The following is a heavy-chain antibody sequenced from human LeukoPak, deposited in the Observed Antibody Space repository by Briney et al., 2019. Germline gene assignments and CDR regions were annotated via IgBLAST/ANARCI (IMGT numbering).Heavy chain of an antibody. Sequence: GRSLRLSCAASGFTFSSYAMHWVRQAPGKGLEWVAVISYDGSNKYYADSVKGRFTISRDNSKNTLYLQMNSLRAGDTAVYYCARDHYYGSVLDWWGQGTLVTVSS. CDR2: ISYDGSNK. CDR3: ARDHYYGSVLDW. J-gene: IGHJ4*02. V-gene: IGHV3-30-3*01. CDR1: GFTFSSYA. D-gene: IGHD3-10*01.